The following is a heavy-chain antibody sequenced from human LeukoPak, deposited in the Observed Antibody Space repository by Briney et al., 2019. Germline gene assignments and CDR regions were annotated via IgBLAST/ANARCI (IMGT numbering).Heavy chain of an antibody. J-gene: IGHJ4*02. Sequence: GGSLRLSCAASGFTLSDYWMSWVRQAPGKGLEWVAKIKQDGSDKDYVDSVKGRFTISRDNAKNSLSLQMNSLRAEDTAVYYCALGYYDSSGYYPSSYWGQGTLVTVSS. D-gene: IGHD3-22*01. CDR2: IKQDGSDK. CDR3: ALGYYDSSGYYPSSY. CDR1: GFTLSDYW. V-gene: IGHV3-7*02.